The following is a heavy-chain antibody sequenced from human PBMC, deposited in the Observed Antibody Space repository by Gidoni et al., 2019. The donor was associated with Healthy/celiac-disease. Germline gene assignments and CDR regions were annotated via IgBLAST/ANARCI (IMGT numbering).Heavy chain of an antibody. CDR2: ISSSSSYT. J-gene: IGHJ3*02. D-gene: IGHD3-10*01. Sequence: VQLVASGGGLVKPGGSLRLSCAASGLPFSDYYMSWIRQATGKGLEWGAYISSSSSYTNYADSVKGRFTISRDNAKNSLYLQMNSLRAEDTAVYYCARTAMSWFGEFLTVIYAFDIWGQGTMVTVSS. V-gene: IGHV3-11*05. CDR1: GLPFSDYY. CDR3: ARTAMSWFGEFLTVIYAFDI.